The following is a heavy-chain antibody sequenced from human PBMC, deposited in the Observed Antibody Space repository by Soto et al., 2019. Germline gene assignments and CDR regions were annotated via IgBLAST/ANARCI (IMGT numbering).Heavy chain of an antibody. CDR1: GFTFSSYG. CDR2: IWYDGSNK. D-gene: IGHD2-15*01. V-gene: IGHV3-33*01. CDR3: ARDPWVVAATLPGDDAFDI. J-gene: IGHJ3*02. Sequence: GSLRLSCAASGFTFSSYGMHWVRQAPGKGLEWVAVIWYDGSNKYYADSVKGRFTISRDNSKNTLYLQMNSLRAEDTAVYYCARDPWVVAATLPGDDAFDIWGQGTMVTVSS.